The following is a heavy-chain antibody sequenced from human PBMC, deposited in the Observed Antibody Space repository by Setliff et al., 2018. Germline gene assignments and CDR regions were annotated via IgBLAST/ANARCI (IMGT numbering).Heavy chain of an antibody. Sequence: ASVKVSCKASGYTFSSYDITWVRQGPGQGLEWVGWISGYNGNTRYAQMFQGRVTMTTDTATNTAYMELRSLRSDDTAVYYCARVWGYCSGGNCCPSSLNDYFYYYMDVWGKGTTVTVSS. CDR1: GYTFSSYD. CDR3: ARVWGYCSGGNCCPSSLNDYFYYYMDV. D-gene: IGHD2-15*01. J-gene: IGHJ6*03. V-gene: IGHV1-18*01. CDR2: ISGYNGNT.